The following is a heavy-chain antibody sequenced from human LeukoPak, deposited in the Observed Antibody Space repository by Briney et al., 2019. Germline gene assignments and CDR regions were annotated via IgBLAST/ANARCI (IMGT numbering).Heavy chain of an antibody. Sequence: SVKVSCKASGGTFSSHVINWVRQGPGQGLEWMGGILPVFGTTNYGQIFQARVTITADESTNTAYMEMSNLKSDDTAVYYCARAMGDTNFSSPFDFRGRGTLVTVSS. J-gene: IGHJ4*02. CDR1: GGTFSSHV. V-gene: IGHV1-69*13. D-gene: IGHD4-11*01. CDR3: ARAMGDTNFSSPFDF. CDR2: ILPVFGTT.